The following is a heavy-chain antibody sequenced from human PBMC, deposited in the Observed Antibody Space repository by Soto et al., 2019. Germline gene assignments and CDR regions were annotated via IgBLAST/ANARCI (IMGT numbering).Heavy chain of an antibody. J-gene: IGHJ6*02. Sequence: ASVKVSCKASGYTFTGYYMHWVRQAPGQGLEWMGWINPNSGGTNYAQKFQGWVTMTSDTSISTAYMELSRLRSDDTAVYYCAREPSNKWELLHSYGMDVWGPGTTVTVYS. CDR3: AREPSNKWELLHSYGMDV. V-gene: IGHV1-2*04. CDR1: GYTFTGYY. CDR2: INPNSGGT. D-gene: IGHD1-26*01.